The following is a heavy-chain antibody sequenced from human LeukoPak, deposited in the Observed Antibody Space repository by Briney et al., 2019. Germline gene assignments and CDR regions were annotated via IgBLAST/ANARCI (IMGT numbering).Heavy chain of an antibody. J-gene: IGHJ4*02. CDR1: GCTFANYV. Sequence: GGSLRLSCAASGCTFANYVMSWVRQTPWKGLEWVSSISGGSIKYYAESVKGRFTISRDNSKNMMYQQMNSLRAEDTAVYYCVRDVGGIYYVFGYWGQGTLVTVSS. D-gene: IGHD1-26*01. CDR2: ISGGSIK. V-gene: IGHV3-23*01. CDR3: VRDVGGIYYVFGY.